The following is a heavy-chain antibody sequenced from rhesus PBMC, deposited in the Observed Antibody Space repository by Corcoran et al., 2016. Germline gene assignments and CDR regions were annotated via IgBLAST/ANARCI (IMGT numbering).Heavy chain of an antibody. V-gene: IGHV4-173*01. D-gene: IGHD6-25*01. Sequence: QVQLQESGPGLVKPSETLSLTCAVSGGSISSNYWSWIRQPPGKGLDGIGRISGSGRRTDDNPSLKSRVNISTDTSKNQFSLKLSSVTAADTAVYYCASLASSGVSFEFWGQGALVTVSS. CDR3: ASLASSGVSFEF. CDR2: ISGSGRRT. J-gene: IGHJ1*01. CDR1: GGSISSNY.